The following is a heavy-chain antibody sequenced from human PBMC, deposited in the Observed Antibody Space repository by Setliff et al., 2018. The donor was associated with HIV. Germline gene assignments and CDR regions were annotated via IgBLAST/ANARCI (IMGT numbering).Heavy chain of an antibody. D-gene: IGHD3-16*02. Sequence: SETLSLTCTVSGGSISSSRYYWGWIRQPPGKGLEWIASIYFSGNTRYNPSLKSRVTISVDTSKNQFSLKLTAVTAAATAVYYCARLNYRDSDGQLWWHYFDIWGRGALVTVSS. J-gene: IGHJ2*01. CDR1: GGSISSSRYY. CDR2: IYFSGNT. V-gene: IGHV4-39*07. CDR3: ARLNYRDSDGQLWWHYFDI.